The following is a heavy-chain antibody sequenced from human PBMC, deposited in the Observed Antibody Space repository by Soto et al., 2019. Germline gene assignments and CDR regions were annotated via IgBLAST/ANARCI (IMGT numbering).Heavy chain of an antibody. V-gene: IGHV4-59*01. CDR3: ARGANDYIWGSYRPLYYYYMDV. J-gene: IGHJ6*03. D-gene: IGHD3-16*02. CDR1: GGSISSYY. Sequence: SETLSLTCTVAGGSISSYYWSWIRQPPGKGLEWIGYIYYSGSTNYNPSLKSRATISVDTSKTQFSLNLSSVTAADTAVYYCARGANDYIWGSYRPLYYYYMDVWGKGTTVTVSS. CDR2: IYYSGST.